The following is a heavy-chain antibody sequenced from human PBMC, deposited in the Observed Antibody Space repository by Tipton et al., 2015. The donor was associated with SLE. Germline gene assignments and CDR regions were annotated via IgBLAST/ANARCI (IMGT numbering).Heavy chain of an antibody. CDR3: ARQRLQPGGDYFDY. Sequence: TLSLTCTVSGGSIGGSFYYWGWVRQPPGEGLEWVGSVYYTGSTYNNPSLKRRVSVSVDTSKTQFSLKLSSVTAADTAVYYCARQRLQPGGDYFDYWGQGTLVTVSS. V-gene: IGHV4-39*07. J-gene: IGHJ4*02. D-gene: IGHD4-11*01. CDR2: VYYTGST. CDR1: GGSIGGSFYY.